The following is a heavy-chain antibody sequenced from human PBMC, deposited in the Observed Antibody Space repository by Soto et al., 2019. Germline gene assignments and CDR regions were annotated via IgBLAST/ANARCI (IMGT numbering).Heavy chain of an antibody. CDR3: ARDRRVDTAMVTVYYGMDV. CDR2: IYSGGST. Sequence: EVQLVGSGGGLVQPGGSLRLSCAASGFTVSSNYMSWVRQAPGKGLEWVSVIYSGGSTYYADSVKGRFTISRDNSKNTLYLQMNSLRAEDTAVYYCARDRRVDTAMVTVYYGMDVWGQGTTVTVSS. V-gene: IGHV3-66*01. J-gene: IGHJ6*02. D-gene: IGHD5-18*01. CDR1: GFTVSSNY.